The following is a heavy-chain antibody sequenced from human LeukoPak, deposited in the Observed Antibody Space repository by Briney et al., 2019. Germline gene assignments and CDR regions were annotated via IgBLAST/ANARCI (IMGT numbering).Heavy chain of an antibody. V-gene: IGHV4-59*01. J-gene: IGHJ3*02. D-gene: IGHD3-3*01. CDR3: ARGIFGMVINGFDI. CDR2: INYSETT. Sequence: SETLSLTCTVSGGSISSYYWSWIRQPPGKGLEWIGYINYSETTNYNPSLKRRVTISVDTSKNQFSLRLSSVTAADTAVYYCARGIFGMVINGFDIWGQGTMVTVPS. CDR1: GGSISSYY.